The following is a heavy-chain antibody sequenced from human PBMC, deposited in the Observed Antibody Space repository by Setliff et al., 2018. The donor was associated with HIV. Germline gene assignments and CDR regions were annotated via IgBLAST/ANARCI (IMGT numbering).Heavy chain of an antibody. CDR3: ARRKPYIVVALTPFDY. J-gene: IGHJ4*02. V-gene: IGHV4-39*07. Sequence: SETLSLTCSVSDGSMTSGSYYWGWIRQPPGKGLEWIGSVYYSGTTYYNPSLRSRVTVSVDTSKNQFSLKLNSVTVADTAVYYCARRKPYIVVALTPFDYWGQGTLVTVSS. CDR1: DGSMTSGSYY. CDR2: VYYSGTT. D-gene: IGHD3-22*01.